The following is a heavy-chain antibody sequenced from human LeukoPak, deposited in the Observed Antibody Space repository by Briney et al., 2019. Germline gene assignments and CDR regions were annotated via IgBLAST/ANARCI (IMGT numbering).Heavy chain of an antibody. CDR2: ISSSGSTI. V-gene: IGHV3-48*03. D-gene: IGHD5-24*01. CDR1: GSTFSSYE. CDR3: ARDRGYYFDY. Sequence: PGGSLRLSCAASGSTFSSYEMNWVRQAPGKGLEWVSYISSSGSTIYYADSVKGRFTTSRDNAKNSLYLQMNSLRAEDTAVYYCARDRGYYFDYWGQGTLVTVSS. J-gene: IGHJ4*02.